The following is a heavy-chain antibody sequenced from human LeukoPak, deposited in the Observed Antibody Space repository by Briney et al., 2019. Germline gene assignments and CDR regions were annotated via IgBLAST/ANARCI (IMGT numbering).Heavy chain of an antibody. Sequence: GGSLRLSCAASGFTVSSNYMSWVRQAPGKGLEWVSVIYSGGSTYYADSVKGRFTISRDNSKNTLYLQMNSLRAEDTAVYYCARDAPLWSVDYWGQGTLVTVSS. CDR2: IYSGGST. CDR3: ARDAPLWSVDY. V-gene: IGHV3-66*02. D-gene: IGHD3-10*01. J-gene: IGHJ4*02. CDR1: GFTVSSNY.